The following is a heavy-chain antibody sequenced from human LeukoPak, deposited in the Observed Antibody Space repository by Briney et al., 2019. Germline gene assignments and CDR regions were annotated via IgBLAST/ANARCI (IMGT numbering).Heavy chain of an antibody. D-gene: IGHD3-22*01. CDR1: GFTFSSYG. CDR2: IWYDGGNK. J-gene: IGHJ4*02. CDR3: ARGGHYYDTSGYLFDY. Sequence: GRSLRLSCAASGFTFSSYGIHWFSQALGKGLEWVAAIWYDGGNKYYVDSVKGRFTISRDNSKNTVYLQMNSLRAEDKAVYYCARGGHYYDTSGYLFDYWGQGTLVTVSS. V-gene: IGHV3-33*01.